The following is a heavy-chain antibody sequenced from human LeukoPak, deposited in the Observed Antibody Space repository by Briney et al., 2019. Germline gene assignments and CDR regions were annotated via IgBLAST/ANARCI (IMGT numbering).Heavy chain of an antibody. J-gene: IGHJ4*02. CDR3: AKDFEWSFDW. CDR1: GFTFSSYS. V-gene: IGHV3-7*01. CDR2: IKEGGSED. D-gene: IGHD3-3*01. Sequence: GGSLRLSCAASGFTFSSYSMNWVRQAPGKGLEWVAKIKEGGSEDYYLDSVKGRFTISRDNTKNSLYLQMNSLRAEDTAIYYCAKDFEWSFDWWGQGTLVTVSS.